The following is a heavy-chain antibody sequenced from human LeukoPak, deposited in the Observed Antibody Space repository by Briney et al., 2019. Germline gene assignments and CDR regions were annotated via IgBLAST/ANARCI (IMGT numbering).Heavy chain of an antibody. CDR3: ASRIGVGASDAFDI. D-gene: IGHD1-26*01. V-gene: IGHV1-69*05. J-gene: IGHJ3*02. Sequence: SVKVSCKASGDTFSSYAISWVRQAPGQGLEWMGGIIPIFGTANYAQKFQGRVTITTDESTSTAYMELSSLRSEDTAVYYCASRIGVGASDAFDIWGQGTMVTVSS. CDR1: GDTFSSYA. CDR2: IIPIFGTA.